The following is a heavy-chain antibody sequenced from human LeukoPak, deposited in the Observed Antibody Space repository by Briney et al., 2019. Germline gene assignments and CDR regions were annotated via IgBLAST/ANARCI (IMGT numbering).Heavy chain of an antibody. J-gene: IGHJ4*02. CDR2: INPSSGGT. V-gene: IGHV1-2*02. CDR1: GYTFTGYY. D-gene: IGHD2/OR15-2a*01. Sequence: ASVKVSCKASGYTFTGYYLYWVRQAPGQGLEWMGWINPSSGGTNYAQKLQGRVTMTTDTSTSTAYMELRSLRSDDTAVYYCAGDCPRLLSWADYWGQGTLVTVSS. CDR3: AGDCPRLLSWADY.